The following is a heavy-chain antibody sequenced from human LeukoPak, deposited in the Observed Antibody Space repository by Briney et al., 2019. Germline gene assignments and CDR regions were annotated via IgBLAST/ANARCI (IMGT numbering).Heavy chain of an antibody. CDR1: GFTFSTYW. CDR2: IKQDGSEK. Sequence: GGSLRLSCAASGFTFSTYWMTWVRQAPGKGLEWVANIKQDGSEKNYVDSVKGRFTISRDNPKNSLYLQMNSLRAEDTAVYYCARGGATRGRFENWGQGTLVTVSS. D-gene: IGHD1-26*01. CDR3: ARGGATRGRFEN. V-gene: IGHV3-7*01. J-gene: IGHJ4*02.